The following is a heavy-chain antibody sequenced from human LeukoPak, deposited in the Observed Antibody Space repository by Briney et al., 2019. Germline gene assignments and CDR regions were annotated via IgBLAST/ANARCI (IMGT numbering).Heavy chain of an antibody. J-gene: IGHJ4*02. V-gene: IGHV3-23*01. CDR3: AVVAATPVWY. D-gene: IGHD2-15*01. Sequence: GGSLRLSCAPSGFTFSSYAMSWVRQAPGKGLEWVSAISGSGGSTYYADSVKGRFTISRDNSKNTMYLQMNRLRAEDTAVYYGAVVAATPVWYWGQGTLVTVSS. CDR2: ISGSGGST. CDR1: GFTFSSYA.